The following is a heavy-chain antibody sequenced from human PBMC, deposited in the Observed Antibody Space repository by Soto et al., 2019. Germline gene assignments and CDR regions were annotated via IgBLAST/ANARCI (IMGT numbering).Heavy chain of an antibody. D-gene: IGHD6-19*01. V-gene: IGHV1-18*01. CDR2: ISAYNGNT. CDR3: ARDVGDSSGWYSAY. J-gene: IGHJ4*02. CDR1: GYTFTSYG. Sequence: ASVNVSCKASGYTFTSYGISWVRQTPGQGLEWMGWISAYNGNTNYAQKLQGRVTMTTDTSTSTAYMELRSLRSDDTAVYYCARDVGDSSGWYSAYWGQGTLVTVSS.